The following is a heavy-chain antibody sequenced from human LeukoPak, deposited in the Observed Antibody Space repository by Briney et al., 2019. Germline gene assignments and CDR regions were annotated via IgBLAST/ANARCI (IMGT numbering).Heavy chain of an antibody. J-gene: IGHJ4*02. V-gene: IGHV3-21*01. CDR3: ARDLKDSYGPTFDY. CDR1: GFTFSSYS. CDR2: ISSSSSYI. D-gene: IGHD5-18*01. Sequence: GGSLRLSCAASGFTFSSYSMNWVRQAPGKGLEWVSSISSSSSYIYYADSVKGRFTISRDNAKNSLYLQMNSLRAEDTAVYYCARDLKDSYGPTFDYWGQGTLVTVSS.